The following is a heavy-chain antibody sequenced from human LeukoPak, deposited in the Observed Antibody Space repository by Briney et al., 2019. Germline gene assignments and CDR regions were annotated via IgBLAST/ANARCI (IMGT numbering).Heavy chain of an antibody. CDR1: GFTFSSYA. Sequence: GGSLRLSCAASGFTFSSYAMHWVRQAPGKGLEWVAVISYDGSNKYYADSVKGRFTISRDNSKNTLYLQMNSLRAEDTAVYYCARSSDHMAPGGWGQGTLVTVSP. D-gene: IGHD2-2*01. V-gene: IGHV3-30-3*01. CDR3: ARSSDHMAPGG. CDR2: ISYDGSNK. J-gene: IGHJ4*02.